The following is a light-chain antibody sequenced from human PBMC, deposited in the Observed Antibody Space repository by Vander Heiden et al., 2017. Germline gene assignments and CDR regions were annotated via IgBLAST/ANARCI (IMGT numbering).Light chain of an antibody. J-gene: IGLJ2*01. CDR3: SSYAGSTTFVV. CDR1: SSDVGTYNL. V-gene: IGLV2-23*03. Sequence: QSALAQPASVSGSPGQSITISCTGTSSDVGTYNLVSWYQQHPGNTPELMIFEGSKRPSGVSNRFSGSKSGNTASLTISGLQADDEADYYCSSYAGSTTFVVFGGGTKLTVL. CDR2: EGS.